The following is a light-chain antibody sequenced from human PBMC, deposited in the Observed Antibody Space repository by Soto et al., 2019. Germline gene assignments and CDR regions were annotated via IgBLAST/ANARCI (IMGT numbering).Light chain of an antibody. CDR3: SSYTSRNTLI. CDR1: SSDVGGYNY. J-gene: IGLJ2*01. V-gene: IGLV2-14*01. CDR2: DVS. Sequence: QPVLTQPVSVSGSPGQFITISCTGTSSDVGGYNYVSWYQQHPGKVPKLLIYDVSNRPSGVSDRFSGSKSGNTASLAISGLQAEDEADYYCSSYTSRNTLIFGGGTQLTVL.